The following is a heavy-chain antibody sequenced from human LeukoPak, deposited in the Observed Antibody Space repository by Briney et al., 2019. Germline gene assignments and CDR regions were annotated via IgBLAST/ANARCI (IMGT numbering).Heavy chain of an antibody. Sequence: SVKVSCKASGGTFSSYAISWVRQAPGHGLEWMGGIIPIFGTANYAQKFQGRVTITADESTSTAYMELSSLRSEDTAVYYCARDPGSGSYYSWFDPWGQGTLVTVSS. J-gene: IGHJ5*02. CDR1: GGTFSSYA. CDR2: IIPIFGTA. V-gene: IGHV1-69*01. CDR3: ARDPGSGSYYSWFDP. D-gene: IGHD3-10*01.